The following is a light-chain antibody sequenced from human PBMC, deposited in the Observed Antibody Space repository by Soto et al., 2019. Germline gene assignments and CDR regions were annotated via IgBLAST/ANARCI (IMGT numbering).Light chain of an antibody. Sequence: DIVLTQSPDTLSLSPGESATLSCRASQSVSGNYLAWYQQKPGQSPRLLIYGSSDRATGIPDRFSGSGSGTDFTITISRVEPEDFAVYYCQQYGSSPPYTFGQGTKLEIK. V-gene: IGKV3-20*01. CDR2: GSS. CDR3: QQYGSSPPYT. J-gene: IGKJ2*01. CDR1: QSVSGNY.